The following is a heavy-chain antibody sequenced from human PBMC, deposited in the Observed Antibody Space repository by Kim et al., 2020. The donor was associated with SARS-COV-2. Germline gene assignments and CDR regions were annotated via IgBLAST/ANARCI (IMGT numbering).Heavy chain of an antibody. CDR2: IYYSGST. CDR1: GDSISPYY. V-gene: IGHV4-59*01. CDR3: ARGLNYDLLADWYYFDY. J-gene: IGHJ4*01. D-gene: IGHD3-9*01. Sequence: SETLSLTCTVSGDSISPYYWSWIRQPPGKGLEWIGCIYYSGSTNYSPSLRSRVTISVDTSKNQFSLRLRSVTAADTAVYFCARGLNYDLLADWYYFDYWG.